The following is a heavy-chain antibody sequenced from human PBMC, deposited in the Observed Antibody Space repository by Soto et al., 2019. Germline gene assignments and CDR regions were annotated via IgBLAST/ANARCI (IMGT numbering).Heavy chain of an antibody. J-gene: IGHJ5*02. Sequence: SETLSLTCAVYGGSVNGYYWNWIRQPPGKGLEWIGEINHTGGTHYNPSLKSRVTMSVDTSKNQFSLKLSSVTAADTAVYYCARVYDSSGYYVFWFDPWGQGTLVTVSS. V-gene: IGHV4-34*10. CDR2: INHTGGT. CDR1: GGSVNGYY. D-gene: IGHD3-22*01. CDR3: ARVYDSSGYYVFWFDP.